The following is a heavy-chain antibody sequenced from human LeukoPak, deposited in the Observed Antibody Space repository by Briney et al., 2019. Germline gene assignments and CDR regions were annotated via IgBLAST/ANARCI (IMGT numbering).Heavy chain of an antibody. CDR2: INPNSGGT. CDR1: GYTFTGYY. V-gene: IGHV1-2*02. J-gene: IGHJ4*02. D-gene: IGHD4-17*01. CDR3: AIRDYGDYWYYFDY. Sequence: GASVTVSCKASGYTFTGYYMHWVRQAPGQGLEWMGWINPNSGGTNYAQKFQGRVTMTRDTSISTAYMELSRLRSDDTAVYYGAIRDYGDYWYYFDYWGQGTLVTGSS.